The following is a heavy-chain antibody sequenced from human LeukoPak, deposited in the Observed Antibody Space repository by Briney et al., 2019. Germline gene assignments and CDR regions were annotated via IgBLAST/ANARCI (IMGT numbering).Heavy chain of an antibody. V-gene: IGHV3-9*01. J-gene: IGHJ6*03. CDR2: ITWNSDIK. CDR3: ARAPISGSYSQYFYMDV. D-gene: IGHD3-10*01. CDR1: GFSFGDYA. Sequence: PGGSLRLSCAASGFSFGDYAMHWVRQAPGKGLEWVSGITWNSDIKAYADAVKGRFTVSRDNAKNSLYLQMNSLRSGDTALYYCARAPISGSYSQYFYMDVWGKGTTVTISS.